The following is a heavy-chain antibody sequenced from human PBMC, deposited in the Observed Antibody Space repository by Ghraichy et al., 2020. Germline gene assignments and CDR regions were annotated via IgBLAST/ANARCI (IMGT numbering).Heavy chain of an antibody. CDR3: ARDYRWYSSSWYTYYYGMDV. CDR1: GYTFTGYY. V-gene: IGHV1-2*02. D-gene: IGHD6-13*01. Sequence: ASVKVSCKASGYTFTGYYMHWVRQAPGQGLEWMGWINPNSGGTNYAQKFQGRVTMTRDTSISTAYMELSRLRSDDTAVYYCARDYRWYSSSWYTYYYGMDVWGQGTTVTVSS. J-gene: IGHJ6*02. CDR2: INPNSGGT.